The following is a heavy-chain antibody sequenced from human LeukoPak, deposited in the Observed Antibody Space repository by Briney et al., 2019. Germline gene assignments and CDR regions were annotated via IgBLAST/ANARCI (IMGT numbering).Heavy chain of an antibody. CDR2: IYYSGST. V-gene: IGHV4-31*03. Sequence: SETLSLTCTVSGGSISSGGYYWSWIRQYPGKGLEWIGYIYYSGSTYYNPSLKSRVTISVDTSKNQFSLKLSSVTAADTAVYYCARVGIVVVVAATPTGFDYWGQGTLVTVSS. J-gene: IGHJ4*02. CDR1: GGSISSGGYY. D-gene: IGHD2-15*01. CDR3: ARVGIVVVVAATPTGFDY.